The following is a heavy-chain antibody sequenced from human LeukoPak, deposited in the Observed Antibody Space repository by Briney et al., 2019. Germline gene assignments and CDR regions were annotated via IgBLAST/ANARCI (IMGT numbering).Heavy chain of an antibody. CDR2: ISSNGGST. CDR3: VKRLNNYFDY. Sequence: PGGSLRLSCSASGFTFSSYAMHWVRQAPRKGLEFVSGISSNGGSTYYTDPVKGRLTISRDNSKNTVYLQMSSLRPEDTAVYFCVKRLNNYFDYWGQGTLVTVSS. V-gene: IGHV3-64D*06. CDR1: GFTFSSYA. D-gene: IGHD4/OR15-4a*01. J-gene: IGHJ4*02.